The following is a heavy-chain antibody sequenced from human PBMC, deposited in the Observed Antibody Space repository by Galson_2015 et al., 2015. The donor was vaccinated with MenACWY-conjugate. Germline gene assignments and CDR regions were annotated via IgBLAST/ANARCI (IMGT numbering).Heavy chain of an antibody. V-gene: IGHV3-74*01. J-gene: IGHJ4*02. Sequence: SLRLSCAVSRFTFSSYWVHWVRQAPGKGLVWVSRINSDGSSTSYADTAKGRFTISRDNAKNTLYLQMNSLRAEDTAVYYCARTGGSPPRGFDYWGQGTLVTVSS. CDR2: INSDGSST. CDR3: ARTGGSPPRGFDY. D-gene: IGHD1-26*01. CDR1: RFTFSSYW.